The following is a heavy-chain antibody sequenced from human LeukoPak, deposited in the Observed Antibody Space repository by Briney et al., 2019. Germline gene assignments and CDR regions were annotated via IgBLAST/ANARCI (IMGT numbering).Heavy chain of an antibody. Sequence: GGSLRLSCTASGFTFRNAWMNWVRQAPGKGLEWVGRIKSKTDGGATDYAAPVKGRFTVSRDDSKNTVSLQMNSLRAEDTAVYYCARVLRYCSGGNCYSGGLGYMDVWGKGTTVTISS. J-gene: IGHJ6*03. CDR3: ARVLRYCSGGNCYSGGLGYMDV. V-gene: IGHV3-15*01. CDR2: IKSKTDGGAT. D-gene: IGHD2-15*01. CDR1: GFTFRNAW.